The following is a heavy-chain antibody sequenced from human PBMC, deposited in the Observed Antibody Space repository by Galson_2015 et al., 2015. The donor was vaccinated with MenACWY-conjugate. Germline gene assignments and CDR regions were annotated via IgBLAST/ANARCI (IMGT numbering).Heavy chain of an antibody. D-gene: IGHD3-22*01. J-gene: IGHJ4*02. Sequence: SLRLSCAASGFTFSSYAMSWVRQAPGKGLEWVSAISGSGGSTYYADSVKGRFTISRDNSKNTLYLQMNSLRAEDTAVYYCARDVNYYDSSGYYLYWGQGTMVTVSS. CDR1: GFTFSSYA. V-gene: IGHV3-23*01. CDR3: ARDVNYYDSSGYYLY. CDR2: ISGSGGST.